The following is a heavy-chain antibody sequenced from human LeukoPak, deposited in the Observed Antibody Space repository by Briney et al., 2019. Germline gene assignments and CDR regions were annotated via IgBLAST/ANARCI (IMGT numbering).Heavy chain of an antibody. V-gene: IGHV5-51*01. J-gene: IGHJ4*02. Sequence: GESLKISCKGSGYSFTNYWIGWVRQMPGKGPEWMGIIYPTDSDTRYRPSFQGQVTMSVDRSTNTAYLQWSSLKASDTAMYYCARHDLTGSYFDFWGQGTLVTVSS. CDR3: ARHDLTGSYFDF. CDR1: GYSFTNYW. D-gene: IGHD7-27*01. CDR2: IYPTDSDT.